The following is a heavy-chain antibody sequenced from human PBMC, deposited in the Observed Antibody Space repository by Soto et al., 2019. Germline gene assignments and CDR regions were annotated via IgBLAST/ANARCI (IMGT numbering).Heavy chain of an antibody. Sequence: PGGTLRLSCVASGFTFSSYALRCVRQAPGKGLEWVSVISYDGSNKYYADSVKGRFTISRDNSKNTLYLQMNSLRAEDTAVYYCARETNYYYGMDVWGQGTTVTVSS. D-gene: IGHD1-1*01. CDR2: ISYDGSNK. CDR3: ARETNYYYGMDV. V-gene: IGHV3-30-3*01. CDR1: GFTFSSYA. J-gene: IGHJ6*02.